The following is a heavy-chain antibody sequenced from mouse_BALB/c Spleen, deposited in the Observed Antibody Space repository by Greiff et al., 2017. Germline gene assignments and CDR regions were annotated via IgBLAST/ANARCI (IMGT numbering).Heavy chain of an antibody. J-gene: IGHJ4*01. Sequence: QVQLQQSGAELMKPGASVKISCKATGYTFSSYWIEWVKQRPGHGLEWIGEILPGSGSTNYNEKFKGKATFTADTSSNTAYMQLSSLTSEDSAVYYCARGGNYGVYAMDYWGQGTSVTVSS. CDR3: ARGGNYGVYAMDY. V-gene: IGHV1-9*01. D-gene: IGHD2-1*01. CDR2: ILPGSGST. CDR1: GYTFSSYW.